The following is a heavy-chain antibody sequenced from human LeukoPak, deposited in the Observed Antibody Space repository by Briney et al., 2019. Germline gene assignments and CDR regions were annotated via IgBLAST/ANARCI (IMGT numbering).Heavy chain of an antibody. CDR3: ARDRFGEDYMDV. V-gene: IGHV1-2*02. CDR1: GYTFTGYY. CDR2: INPNSGGT. J-gene: IGHJ6*03. Sequence: ASVKVSCKASGYTFTGYYMHWVRQAPRQGLEWMGWINPNSGGTNYAQKFQGRVTMTRDTSISTAYMELSRLRSDDTAVYYCARDRFGEDYMDVWGKGTTVTVSS. D-gene: IGHD3-10*01.